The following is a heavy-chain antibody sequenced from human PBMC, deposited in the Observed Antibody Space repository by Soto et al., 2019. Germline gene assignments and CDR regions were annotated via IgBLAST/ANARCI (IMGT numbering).Heavy chain of an antibody. CDR2: IHPSGST. Sequence: QVQLQQWGAGLLKPSETLSLTCAVYDGSLSDDYYTWTRQSPGKGLEWIGEIHPSGSTYYNPFLKTXLTLSQDTSKKQFSLNLISVTAADTGEYYCSRGNDAYKGGRTWGQGTLVTVSS. V-gene: IGHV4-34*02. D-gene: IGHD1-1*01. CDR1: DGSLSDDY. CDR3: SRGNDAYKGGRT. J-gene: IGHJ5*02.